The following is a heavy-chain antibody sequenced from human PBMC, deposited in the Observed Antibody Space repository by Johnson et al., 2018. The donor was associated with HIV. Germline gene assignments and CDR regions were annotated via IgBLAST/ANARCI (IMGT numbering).Heavy chain of an antibody. J-gene: IGHJ3*02. CDR1: GFTFSDYY. D-gene: IGHD3-22*01. CDR3: ARAMYYYDTSGYLIRPRAFDI. CDR2: ISSSGSTI. V-gene: IGHV3-11*04. Sequence: QVQLVESGGGLVKPGGSLRLSCAASGFTFSDYYMSWIRQAPGKGLEWVSYISSSGSTIYYADSVKGRFTISRDNAKNSLYLQMNSLRAEDTAVYYCARAMYYYDTSGYLIRPRAFDIWGQGTLVIVSS.